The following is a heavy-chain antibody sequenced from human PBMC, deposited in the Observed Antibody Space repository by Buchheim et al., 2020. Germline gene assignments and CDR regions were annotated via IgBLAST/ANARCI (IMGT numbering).Heavy chain of an antibody. V-gene: IGHV5-51*01. J-gene: IGHJ6*02. CDR1: GYNFVSYW. CDR2: IYPGDSDT. Sequence: EVQLVQSGAEVKKPGKSLKISCRGSGYNFVSYWIAWVRQMPGKGLEWMGIIYPGDSDTRYSPSFQGQVTISADESISTAYLQWSSLKASDTAMYYCARAGYTYGANYDMDVWGQGTT. CDR3: ARAGYTYGANYDMDV. D-gene: IGHD5-18*01.